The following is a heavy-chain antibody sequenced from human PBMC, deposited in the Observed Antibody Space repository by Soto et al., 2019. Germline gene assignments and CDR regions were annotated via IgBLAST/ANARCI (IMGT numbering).Heavy chain of an antibody. Sequence: GSLRLSCVVSGFSFSSYGMSWVRQAPGEGLEWVSGISTSGVITHYADSVKGRFSISRDNSKDTLYLQMNSLRVEDTAVYYCAKAGAGSTYGYYFDSWGQGALVTVS. CDR3: AKAGAGSTYGYYFDS. J-gene: IGHJ4*02. CDR1: GFSFSSYG. V-gene: IGHV3-23*01. CDR2: ISTSGVIT. D-gene: IGHD5-18*01.